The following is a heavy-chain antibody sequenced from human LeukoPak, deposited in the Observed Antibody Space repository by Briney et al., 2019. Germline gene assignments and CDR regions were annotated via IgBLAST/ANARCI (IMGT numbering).Heavy chain of an antibody. V-gene: IGHV3-48*02. J-gene: IGHJ6*02. CDR3: AKVIRGGYGMDV. Sequence: GGSLRCSCSASGFTFSSFGMNWARQAPGKGLEWVSYISYSSSLTDYADSVKGRFTISRDNAKNSLSLQLNSLRDEDTAVYFCAKVIRGGYGMDVWGQGAKVSVSS. D-gene: IGHD3-10*01. CDR1: GFTFSSFG. CDR2: ISYSSSLT.